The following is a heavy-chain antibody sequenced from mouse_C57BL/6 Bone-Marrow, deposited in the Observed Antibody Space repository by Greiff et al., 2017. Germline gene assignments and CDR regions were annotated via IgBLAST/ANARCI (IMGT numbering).Heavy chain of an antibody. CDR2: IYPRSGNT. CDR3: AREGYYGSSDY. CDR1: GYTFTSYG. J-gene: IGHJ2*01. D-gene: IGHD1-1*01. V-gene: IGHV1-81*01. Sequence: VQLQQPGAELVKPGASVKMSCKASGYTFTSYGISWVKQRTGQGLEWIGEIYPRSGNTYYNEKFKGKATLTADKSSSTAYMELRSLTSEDSAVYFCAREGYYGSSDYWGQGTTLTVSS.